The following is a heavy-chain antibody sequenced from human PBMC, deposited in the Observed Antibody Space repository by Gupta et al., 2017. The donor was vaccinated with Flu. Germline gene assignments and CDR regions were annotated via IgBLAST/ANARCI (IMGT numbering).Heavy chain of an antibody. CDR1: GFTFGRYG. CDR3: AKDGPWTASCPYYCYYMDV. V-gene: IGHV3-30*18. J-gene: IGHJ6*03. CDR2: IASDGSHK. Sequence: QMPLVESGGGVVQSGTSLRLSCAASGFTFGRYGMHWVRQVPGKGLELVADIASDGSHKDYADAVRGRFTISRDNSKNTLSLEMDSLRVEDTAVYYCAKDGPWTASCPYYCYYMDVWGKGTTVTVSS. D-gene: IGHD2-2*01.